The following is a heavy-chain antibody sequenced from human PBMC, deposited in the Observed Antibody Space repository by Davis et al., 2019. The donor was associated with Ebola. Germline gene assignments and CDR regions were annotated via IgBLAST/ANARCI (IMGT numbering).Heavy chain of an antibody. Sequence: AASVKVSCKASGGTFSSYAISWVRQAPGQGLEWMGWISAYNGNTNYAQKLQGRVTMTTDTSTTTAYMELRSLRSDDTAVYYCTRGTTVTTGYWYFDLWGRGTLVTVSS. D-gene: IGHD4-17*01. J-gene: IGHJ2*01. V-gene: IGHV1-18*01. CDR1: GGTFSSYA. CDR2: ISAYNGNT. CDR3: TRGTTVTTGYWYFDL.